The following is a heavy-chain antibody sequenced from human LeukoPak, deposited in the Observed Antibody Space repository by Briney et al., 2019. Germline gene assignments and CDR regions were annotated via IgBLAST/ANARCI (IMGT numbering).Heavy chain of an antibody. D-gene: IGHD3-22*01. CDR3: ARRGGTTYYYDSSGYYFSLQKAYFDY. CDR2: INHSGST. Sequence: SETLSLTCAVYGGSFSGYYWSWIRQPPGKGLEWIGEINHSGSTTYNPSLKSRVTISVDTSKNQFSLKLSSVTAADTAVYYCARRGGTTYYYDSSGYYFSLQKAYFDYWGQGTLVTVSS. CDR1: GGSFSGYY. V-gene: IGHV4-34*01. J-gene: IGHJ4*02.